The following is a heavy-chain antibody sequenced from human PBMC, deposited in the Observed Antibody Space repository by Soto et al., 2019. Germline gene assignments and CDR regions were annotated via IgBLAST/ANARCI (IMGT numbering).Heavy chain of an antibody. J-gene: IGHJ5*02. CDR1: GLTFEDYA. CDR3: ARGRGALTVISNWFDP. Sequence: EVQLVESGGGLVQPGRSLRLSCEASGLTFEDYAMHWIRQSPGKGLEWVAGINWNSGSTGYADSVKGRFTISRDNVNNSLHLEMSTLKAEDTAMYYSARGRGALTVISNWFDPWGQGTLVTVSS. V-gene: IGHV3-9*01. CDR2: INWNSGST. D-gene: IGHD2-21*01.